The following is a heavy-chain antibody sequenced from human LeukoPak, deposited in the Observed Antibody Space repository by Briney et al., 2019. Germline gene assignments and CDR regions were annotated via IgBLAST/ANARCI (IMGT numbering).Heavy chain of an antibody. J-gene: IGHJ4*02. CDR3: ARGSTISMVY. V-gene: IGHV3-43*01. CDR1: GFTFEDYN. D-gene: IGHD5-24*01. CDR2: ISWDGRST. Sequence: TGGSLRLSCAASGFTFEDYNMHWVRQVPGKGLEWVSLISWDGRSTYYADSVKGQFTISRDNSKNSLYLQMNSLRTEDTALYYCARGSTISMVYWGQGTLVTVSS.